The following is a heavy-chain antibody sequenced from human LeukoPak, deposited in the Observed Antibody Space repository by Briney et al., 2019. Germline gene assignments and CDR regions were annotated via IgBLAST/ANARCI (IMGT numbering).Heavy chain of an antibody. Sequence: GGSLRLSCAASGFTFSSYAMTWVGQAPGKGREGVAVISYDGSNKYYADSVKGRFTISRDNSKNTLYLQMNSLRAEDTAVYYCARDAGVVITRPFDYWGQGTLVTVSS. CDR2: ISYDGSNK. D-gene: IGHD3-3*01. CDR3: ARDAGVVITRPFDY. J-gene: IGHJ4*02. V-gene: IGHV3-30-3*01. CDR1: GFTFSSYA.